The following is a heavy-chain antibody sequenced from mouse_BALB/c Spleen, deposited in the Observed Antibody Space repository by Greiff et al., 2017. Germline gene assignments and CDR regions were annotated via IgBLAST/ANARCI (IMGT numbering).Heavy chain of an antibody. V-gene: IGHV5-6-4*01. J-gene: IGHJ4*01. CDR1: GFTFSSYT. CDR2: ISSGGSYT. D-gene: IGHD1-1*01. Sequence: DVKLVESGGGLVKPGGSLKLSCAASGFTFSSYTMSWVRQTPEKRLEWVATISSGGSYTYYPDSVKGRFTISRDNAKNTLYLQMSSLKSEDTAMYYCTREDYGSSPYYYAMDYWGQGTSVTVSS. CDR3: TREDYGSSPYYYAMDY.